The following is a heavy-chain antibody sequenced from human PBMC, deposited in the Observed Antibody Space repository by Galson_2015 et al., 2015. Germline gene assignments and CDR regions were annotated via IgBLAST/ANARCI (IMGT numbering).Heavy chain of an antibody. CDR2: ISAYNGNT. J-gene: IGHJ5*02. Sequence: SVKVSCKASGYTFTSYGVSWVRQAPGQGLEWMGWISAYNGNTNYAQKLQGRVTMTTDTSTSTAYMELRSLTSDDTAVYYCARSSSGSMYNWFDPWGQGTLVTVSS. V-gene: IGHV1-18*01. CDR3: ARSSSGSMYNWFDP. D-gene: IGHD3-22*01. CDR1: GYTFTSYG.